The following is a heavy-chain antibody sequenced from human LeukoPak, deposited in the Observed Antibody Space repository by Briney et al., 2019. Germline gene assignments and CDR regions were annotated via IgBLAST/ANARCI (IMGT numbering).Heavy chain of an antibody. CDR2: IYYSGST. V-gene: IGHV4-39*07. J-gene: IGHJ3*02. D-gene: IGHD3-10*01. CDR3: ARGIVLLWFGDLPEGVFDI. CDR1: GGSVSSSSYY. Sequence: ASETLSLTCTVSGGSVSSSSYYWGWIRQPPGKGLEWIGSIYYSGSTYYNPSLKSRVTISVDTSKNQFSLKLSSVTAADTAVYYCARGIVLLWFGDLPEGVFDIWGQGTMVTVSS.